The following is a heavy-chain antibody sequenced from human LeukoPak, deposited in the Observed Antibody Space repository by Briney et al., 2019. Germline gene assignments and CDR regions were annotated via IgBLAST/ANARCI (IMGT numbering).Heavy chain of an antibody. J-gene: IGHJ6*03. D-gene: IGHD4-23*01. V-gene: IGHV1-69*13. CDR1: GGTFNRYT. CDR3: ASDPGNSPSYYYYYMDV. Sequence: ASVKVSCKASGGTFNRYTISWVRQAPGQGLEWMGGISPIFGTPNYAERFQGRVTITADESTSTVYMELSSLTSDDTAVYYCASDPGNSPSYYYYYMDVWGEGTTVTVSS. CDR2: ISPIFGTP.